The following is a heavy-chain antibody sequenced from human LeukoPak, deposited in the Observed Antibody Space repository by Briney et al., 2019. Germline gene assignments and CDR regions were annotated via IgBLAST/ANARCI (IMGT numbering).Heavy chain of an antibody. D-gene: IGHD6-6*01. CDR3: ARLGLGSSRDY. CDR2: IYYSGTT. CDR1: GGSIGSSNYY. J-gene: IGHJ4*02. Sequence: SETLSLTCTVSGGSIGSSNYYWGWIRQPPGKGLEWIGSIYYSGTTYYNPSLKSRVTISVDTSKNQFSLKLSSVTAADTAVYYCARLGLGSSRDYWGQGTLVTVSS. V-gene: IGHV4-39*01.